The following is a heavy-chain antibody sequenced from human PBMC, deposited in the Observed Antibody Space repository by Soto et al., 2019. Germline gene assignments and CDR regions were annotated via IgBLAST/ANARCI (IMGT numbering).Heavy chain of an antibody. V-gene: IGHV1-18*04. CDR3: ASGSPSSWSFDY. CDR2: ISAYNGNT. Sequence: APLKVSCKASGYTFTSYGISWVRQAPGQGLEWMGWISAYNGNTNYAQKLQGRVTMTTDTSTSTAYMELRSLRSDDTAVYYCASGSPSSWSFDYWGQGTLVTVSS. J-gene: IGHJ4*02. D-gene: IGHD6-13*01. CDR1: GYTFTSYG.